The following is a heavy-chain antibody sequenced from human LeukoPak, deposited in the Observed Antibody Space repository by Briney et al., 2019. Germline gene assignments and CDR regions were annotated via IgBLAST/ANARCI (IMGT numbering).Heavy chain of an antibody. CDR2: ISGSGGST. D-gene: IGHD6-19*01. CDR3: ARLTITSGWYEDY. J-gene: IGHJ4*02. CDR1: GFTFSSYA. Sequence: GGSLRLSCAASGFTFSSYAMSWVRQAPGKGLEWVSAISGSGGSTYYADSVKGRFTISGDNSKNTLYLQMNSLRAEDTAVYYCARLTITSGWYEDYWGQGTLVTVSS. V-gene: IGHV3-23*01.